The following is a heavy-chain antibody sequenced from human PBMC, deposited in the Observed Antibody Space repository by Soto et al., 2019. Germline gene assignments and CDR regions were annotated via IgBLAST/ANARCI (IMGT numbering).Heavy chain of an antibody. CDR1: GYTFTSYG. J-gene: IGHJ5*02. Sequence: QVQLVQSGAEVKKPGASVKVSCKASGYTFTSYGISWVRQAPGQGLEWMGWISAYNGNTNYAQKLQCRVTMTTDTSTGTVYLELMSLRSDDTAVYYWARDGSSWYDGLFDPWGQGTLVTVSS. CDR3: ARDGSSWYDGLFDP. D-gene: IGHD6-13*01. V-gene: IGHV1-18*01. CDR2: ISAYNGNT.